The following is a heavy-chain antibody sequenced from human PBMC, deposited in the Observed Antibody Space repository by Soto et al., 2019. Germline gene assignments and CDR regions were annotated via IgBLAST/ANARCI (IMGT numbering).Heavy chain of an antibody. CDR1: GYTFTSYG. CDR2: ISAHNGNT. D-gene: IGHD1-1*01. V-gene: IGHV1-18*01. J-gene: IGHJ4*02. Sequence: QVHLVQSGAEVKKPGASVKVSCKASGYTFTSYGITWVRQAPGQGLEWLGWISAHNGNTDYAQKLQGRVIVTRATSSITVSVELSSLISDDTAVYYCSRGGYGDYWGQGALVTVFS. CDR3: SRGGYGDY.